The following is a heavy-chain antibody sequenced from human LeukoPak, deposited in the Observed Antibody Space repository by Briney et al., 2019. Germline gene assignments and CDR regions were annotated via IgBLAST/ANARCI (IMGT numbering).Heavy chain of an antibody. D-gene: IGHD1-26*01. CDR2: ISGSSSYI. CDR1: GFTFSSYS. V-gene: IGHV3-21*01. J-gene: IGHJ5*02. CDR3: ARSNGWELSRNWFDP. Sequence: PGGSLRLSCAASGFTFSSYSMSWVRQAPGKGLEWVSSISGSSSYIYYADSVKGRFTISRDNAKNSLYLQMNSLRAEDTAVYYCARSNGWELSRNWFDPWGQGTLVTVSS.